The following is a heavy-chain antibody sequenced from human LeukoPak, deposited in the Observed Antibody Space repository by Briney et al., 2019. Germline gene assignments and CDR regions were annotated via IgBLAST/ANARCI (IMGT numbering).Heavy chain of an antibody. Sequence: GGSLRLSCAASGFIFSSYGMHWVRQAPGKGLEWVAVIWYDGSNKNYADSIKGRFTIARDNSKNTVYLQMNSLITEYTAVYYCASSYYDILTGYQELDHWGQGTLVTVSS. J-gene: IGHJ4*02. V-gene: IGHV3-33*01. D-gene: IGHD3-9*01. CDR3: ASSYYDILTGYQELDH. CDR1: GFIFSSYG. CDR2: IWYDGSNK.